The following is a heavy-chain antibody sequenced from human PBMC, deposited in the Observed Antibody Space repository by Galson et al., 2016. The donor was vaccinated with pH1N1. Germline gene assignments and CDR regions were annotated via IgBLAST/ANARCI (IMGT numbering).Heavy chain of an antibody. Sequence: SLRLSCAASGFTFSSYSMNWVRQAPGKGLEWVSYISSSSSTIYYEDSVKGRFTISRDNAKNSLYLQLNSLRAEDTAVYYCARVNHYYYYGMDVWGQGTTVTVSS. CDR3: ARVNHYYYYGMDV. CDR2: ISSSSSTI. CDR1: GFTFSSYS. D-gene: IGHD1-14*01. J-gene: IGHJ6*02. V-gene: IGHV3-48*01.